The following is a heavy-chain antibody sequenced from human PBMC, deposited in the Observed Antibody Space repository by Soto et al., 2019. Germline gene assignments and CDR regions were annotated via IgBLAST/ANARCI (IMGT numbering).Heavy chain of an antibody. CDR1: GGSVTNSSYY. J-gene: IGHJ4*02. Sequence: SETLSLTCTASGGSVTNSSYYWDWIRQSPGKGLEWIGSVYYRGRSYSKSSVKSRVTISVDTSKNRFSLSLNSVTASDTAVYFCVSQRTTVPTQAYFDYWGPGALVTVSS. D-gene: IGHD4-17*01. CDR2: VYYRGRS. V-gene: IGHV4-39*01. CDR3: VSQRTTVPTQAYFDY.